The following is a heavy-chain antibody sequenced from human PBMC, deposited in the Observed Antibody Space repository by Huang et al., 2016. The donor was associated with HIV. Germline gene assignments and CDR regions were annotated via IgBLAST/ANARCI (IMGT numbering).Heavy chain of an antibody. Sequence: VRLVQSGGGVVQPGRALRLSCAASGITFRNYAMHWGRQAPGKGLEWVAGTSAEGSGQCYVDSVKGRFIISKDNSNETLFLEMRSLKSEDTAVYFCAKDQGQWLAYFDSWGQGTLVTVSS. CDR2: TSAEGSGQ. CDR1: GITFRNYA. D-gene: IGHD6-19*01. J-gene: IGHJ4*02. CDR3: AKDQGQWLAYFDS. V-gene: IGHV3-30*18.